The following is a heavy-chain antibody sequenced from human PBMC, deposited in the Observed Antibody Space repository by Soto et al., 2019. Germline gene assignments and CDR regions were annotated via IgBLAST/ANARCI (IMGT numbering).Heavy chain of an antibody. CDR2: ISAYNGNT. J-gene: IGHJ6*02. CDR3: AREPLRLLEWIVVPDYYGMDF. V-gene: IGHV1-18*01. D-gene: IGHD3-3*01. CDR1: GYTFTRYG. Sequence: ASVKVSGKASGYTFTRYGISWVRPAPGQGLEWMGWISAYNGNTNYAQKLQGRVTMTTDTSRSTAYMELRSLRSDDTAVYYCAREPLRLLEWIVVPDYYGMDFWGQGRTVTVPS.